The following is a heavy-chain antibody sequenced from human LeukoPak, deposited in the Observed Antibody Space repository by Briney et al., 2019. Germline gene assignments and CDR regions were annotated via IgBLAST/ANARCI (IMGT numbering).Heavy chain of an antibody. CDR1: GFTFSSYG. Sequence: GGSLRLSCAASGFTFSSYGMHWVRQAPGKGLEWVAVISYDGSNKYYADSVKGRFTISRDNSKNTLYLQMNSLRAEDTAVYYCARELHVTRDDYWGQGTLVTVSS. D-gene: IGHD3-10*02. V-gene: IGHV3-30*03. J-gene: IGHJ4*02. CDR2: ISYDGSNK. CDR3: ARELHVTRDDY.